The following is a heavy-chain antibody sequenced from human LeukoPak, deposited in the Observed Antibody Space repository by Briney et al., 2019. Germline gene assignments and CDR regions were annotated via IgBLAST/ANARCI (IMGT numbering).Heavy chain of an antibody. V-gene: IGHV3-43*02. D-gene: IGHD1-7*01. Sequence: GGSLRLSCAASGFTFDDYAMHWVRQAPGKGLEWVSLISGNGGNTYYADSVKGRFTTSRDNSKNSLSLQMNSLRTEDTALYYCAKDISNWNSRHFDYWGQGTLVTVSS. CDR1: GFTFDDYA. CDR2: ISGNGGNT. J-gene: IGHJ4*02. CDR3: AKDISNWNSRHFDY.